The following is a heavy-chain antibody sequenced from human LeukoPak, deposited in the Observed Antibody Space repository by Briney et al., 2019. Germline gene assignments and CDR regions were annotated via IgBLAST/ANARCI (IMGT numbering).Heavy chain of an antibody. J-gene: IGHJ4*02. Sequence: ASVKVSCKASGYTFTSYGISWVRQAPGQGLEWMGWISAYNGNTNYAQKFQGRVTITADKSTSTAYMELSSLRSEDTAVYYCARVDDYGDLYFDYWGQGTLVTVSS. CDR1: GYTFTSYG. CDR3: ARVDDYGDLYFDY. V-gene: IGHV1-18*01. CDR2: ISAYNGNT. D-gene: IGHD4-17*01.